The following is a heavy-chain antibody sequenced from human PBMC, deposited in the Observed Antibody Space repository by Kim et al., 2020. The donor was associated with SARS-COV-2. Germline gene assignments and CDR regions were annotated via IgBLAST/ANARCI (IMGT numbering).Heavy chain of an antibody. CDR1: GFTFSSYW. Sequence: GGSLRLSCAASGFTFSSYWMSWVRQAPGKGLEWVANIKQDGSEKYYVDSVKGRFTISRDNAKNTLYLQMNSLRAEDTAVYYCARVDYYVSGILALLTYYYYYMDVWGKGTTVTVSS. CDR2: IKQDGSEK. D-gene: IGHD3-10*01. J-gene: IGHJ6*03. CDR3: ARVDYYVSGILALLTYYYYYMDV. V-gene: IGHV3-7*01.